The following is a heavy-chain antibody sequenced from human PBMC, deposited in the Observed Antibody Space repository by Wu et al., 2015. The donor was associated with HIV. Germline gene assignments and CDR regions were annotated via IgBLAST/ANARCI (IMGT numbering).Heavy chain of an antibody. CDR1: GYSFSAYY. V-gene: IGHV1-2*02. Sequence: QVQLVQSGAEVKKPGASVKVSCKASGYSFSAYYIHWVRQAPEHGLDWMGSVNPVTGGTNFGQKFQGRVTITTDESTATVYMELSSLRSEDTAVYYCARDRFYGSGSYVYWGQGTLVTVSS. D-gene: IGHD3-10*01. CDR3: ARDRFYGSGSYVY. J-gene: IGHJ4*02. CDR2: VNPVTGGT.